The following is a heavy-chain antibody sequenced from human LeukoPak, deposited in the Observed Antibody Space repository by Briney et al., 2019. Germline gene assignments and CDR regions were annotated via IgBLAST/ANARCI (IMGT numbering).Heavy chain of an antibody. D-gene: IGHD4-17*01. V-gene: IGHV3-30-3*02. Sequence: GGSLRLSCAASGFTFSSYAMHWVRQAPGKGLEWVAVTSSDGSKKYYADSVKGRFTISRDNSKNTLYLQMNSLRAEDTAVYYCAKKFTGTTVISGDYFDYWGQGTLVTVSS. CDR1: GFTFSSYA. CDR2: TSSDGSKK. CDR3: AKKFTGTTVISGDYFDY. J-gene: IGHJ4*02.